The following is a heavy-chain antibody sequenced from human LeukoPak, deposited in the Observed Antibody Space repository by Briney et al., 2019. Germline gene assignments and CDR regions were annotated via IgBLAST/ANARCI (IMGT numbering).Heavy chain of an antibody. CDR2: ISWNSGSI. D-gene: IGHD3-22*01. CDR3: AKSDSSSYPPSY. V-gene: IGHV3-9*01. CDR1: GFTFDDYA. Sequence: SLRLSCAASGFTFDDYAMYWVRPAPGKGLEWVLGISWNSGSIGYADSVKGRFTISRDNAKNSLYLQMNSLIPEDSALYYCAKSDSSSYPPSYWGQGTLVTVSS. J-gene: IGHJ4*02.